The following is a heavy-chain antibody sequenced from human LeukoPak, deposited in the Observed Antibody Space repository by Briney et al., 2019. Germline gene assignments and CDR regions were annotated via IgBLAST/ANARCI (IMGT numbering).Heavy chain of an antibody. CDR1: TYSISSGYY. J-gene: IGHJ4*02. Sequence: SETLSLTCTVSTYSISSGYYWGWIRRPPGKGLEWIGSIYHSGSSYYNPSLKSRVTISVDTLKNQFSLKLRSVTAADTAVYHCARAETYSSGWYDPFFDYWGQGTLVTVST. CDR3: ARAETYSSGWYDPFFDY. V-gene: IGHV4-38-2*02. D-gene: IGHD6-19*01. CDR2: IYHSGSS.